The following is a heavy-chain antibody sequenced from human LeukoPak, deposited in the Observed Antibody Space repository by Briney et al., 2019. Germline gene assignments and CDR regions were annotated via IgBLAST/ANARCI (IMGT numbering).Heavy chain of an antibody. Sequence: GGSLSLSCAASVFIVSSNYMRGVRQAPAKGLEGVSVIYSGGRTYYADSVKGRFTISRANSKNPLYLQMNSLRAEDTAVYYCARDVRSGSYYIRGDMIDYWGQGTLVTVSS. D-gene: IGHD3-10*01. CDR3: ARDVRSGSYYIRGDMIDY. CDR2: IYSGGRT. J-gene: IGHJ4*02. V-gene: IGHV3-53*05. CDR1: VFIVSSNY.